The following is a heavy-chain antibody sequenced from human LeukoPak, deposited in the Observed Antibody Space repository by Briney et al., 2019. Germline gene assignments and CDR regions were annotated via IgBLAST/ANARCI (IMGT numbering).Heavy chain of an antibody. CDR1: GFPFSSYA. J-gene: IGHJ6*02. V-gene: IGHV3-64D*09. Sequence: GGSLRLSCSASGFPFSSYAMHWVRQAPGKGLEYVSAISDSGGSTYYADSVKGRFTISRDNSKNTLYLQMSSLRAEDTAVYFCVCGYSFGPCGMDVWGQGTTVTVSS. CDR3: VCGYSFGPCGMDV. D-gene: IGHD2-15*01. CDR2: ISDSGGST.